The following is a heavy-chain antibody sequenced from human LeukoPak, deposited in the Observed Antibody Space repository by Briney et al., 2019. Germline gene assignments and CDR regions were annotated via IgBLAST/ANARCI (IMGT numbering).Heavy chain of an antibody. CDR2: ISYDGSNK. CDR1: GITFSSYA. Sequence: GRSLRLSCAASGITFSSYAMHWVRQAPGKGLEWVAVISYDGSNKYYADSVKGRFTISRDNSKNTLYLQMNSLRAEDTAVYYCARADTLDAFDIWGQGTMVTVSS. V-gene: IGHV3-30*04. CDR3: ARADTLDAFDI. J-gene: IGHJ3*02. D-gene: IGHD2-2*02.